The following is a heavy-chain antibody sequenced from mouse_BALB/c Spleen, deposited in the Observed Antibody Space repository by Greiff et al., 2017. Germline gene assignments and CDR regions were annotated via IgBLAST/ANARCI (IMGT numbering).Heavy chain of an antibody. Sequence: EVKLMESGPGLVKPSQSLSLTCTVTGYSITSDYAWNWIRQFPGNKLEWMGYISYSGSTSYNPSLKSRISITRDTSKNQFFLQLNSVTTEDTATYYCARLGGNYYAMDYWGQGTSVTVSS. J-gene: IGHJ4*01. CDR3: ARLGGNYYAMDY. CDR1: GYSITSDYA. D-gene: IGHD2-1*01. V-gene: IGHV3-2*02. CDR2: ISYSGST.